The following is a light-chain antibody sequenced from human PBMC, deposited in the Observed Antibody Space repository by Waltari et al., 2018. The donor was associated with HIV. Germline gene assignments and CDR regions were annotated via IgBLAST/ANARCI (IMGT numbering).Light chain of an antibody. CDR3: QQYDNVPVT. CDR2: DAS. J-gene: IGKJ3*01. CDR1: PDISSY. Sequence: DIQLTQSPSSLSASVGDRVTITCQASPDISSYLHWYQQKPGKAPKLLIYDASDLETGVPSRFSGSGSGTDFTFTISSLQPADIATYYCQQYDNVPVTFGPGTKVEIK. V-gene: IGKV1-33*01.